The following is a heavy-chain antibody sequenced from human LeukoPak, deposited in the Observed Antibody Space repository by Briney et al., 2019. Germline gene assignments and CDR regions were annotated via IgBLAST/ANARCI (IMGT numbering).Heavy chain of an antibody. J-gene: IGHJ4*02. Sequence: GGSLKLSCAASGFTFSSYSMNWVRQAPGKGLEWVSSISSSSSYIYYADSVKGRFTISRDNAKNSLYLQMNSLRAEDTAVYYCARDLEIFGVVIIGYGGQGTLVTVSS. D-gene: IGHD3-3*01. CDR1: GFTFSSYS. CDR2: ISSSSSYI. V-gene: IGHV3-21*01. CDR3: ARDLEIFGVVIIGY.